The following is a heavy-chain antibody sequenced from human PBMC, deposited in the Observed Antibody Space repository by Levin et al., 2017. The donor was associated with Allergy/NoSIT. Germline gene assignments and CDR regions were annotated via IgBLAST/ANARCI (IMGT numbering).Heavy chain of an antibody. CDR1: GGSISTSY. CDR2: IYITGTT. V-gene: IGHV4-4*07. Sequence: SETLSLTCTVSGGSISTSYWSWIRQPAGKGLEWIGRIYITGTTYSNPSLKSRVTMSLDTSKNQISLKLRSVTAADTAVYYCAREGNNGSEEIDYWGQGTLVTVSS. CDR3: AREGNNGSEEIDY. D-gene: IGHD2-8*01. J-gene: IGHJ4*02.